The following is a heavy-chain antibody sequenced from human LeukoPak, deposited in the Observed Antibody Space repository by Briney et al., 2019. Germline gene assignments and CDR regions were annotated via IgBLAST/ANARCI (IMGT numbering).Heavy chain of an antibody. V-gene: IGHV1-18*04. CDR2: ISAYNGNT. CDR3: ARDRSSSDY. J-gene: IGHJ4*02. D-gene: IGHD3-10*01. CDR1: GYTFSNYI. Sequence: ASVKVSCKASGYTFSNYIISWVRQAPGRGLEWMGCISAYNGNTNYAQKFQGRVTMTTDTSTSTAYMELRSLRSDDTAIYYCARDRSSSDYWGQGTLVTVSS.